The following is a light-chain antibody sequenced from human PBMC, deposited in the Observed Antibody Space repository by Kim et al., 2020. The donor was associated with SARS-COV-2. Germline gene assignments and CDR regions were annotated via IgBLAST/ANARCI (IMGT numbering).Light chain of an antibody. CDR2: QRV. V-gene: IGLV3-1*01. CDR3: QAWDSNTRI. Sequence: GNKDVSWYQQRPGSSPVLVIYQRVKRPSGIPERFSASNSGNTATLTISGTQPTDEADYYCQAWDSNTRIFGSGTQVTVL. J-gene: IGLJ1*01. CDR1: GNKD.